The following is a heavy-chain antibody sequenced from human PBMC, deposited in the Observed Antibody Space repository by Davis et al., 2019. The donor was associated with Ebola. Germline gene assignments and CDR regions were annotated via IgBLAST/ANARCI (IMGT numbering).Heavy chain of an antibody. Sequence: GESLKISCAASGFTFSSYAIHWVRQAPGKGLEWVAVISYDGNNKYYADSVKGRFTISRDNSKNTLYLQMNSLRAEDTAVYYCARAGIAAAGTKDAFDIWGQGTMVTVSS. V-gene: IGHV3-30-3*01. J-gene: IGHJ3*02. CDR2: ISYDGNNK. CDR3: ARAGIAAAGTKDAFDI. CDR1: GFTFSSYA. D-gene: IGHD6-13*01.